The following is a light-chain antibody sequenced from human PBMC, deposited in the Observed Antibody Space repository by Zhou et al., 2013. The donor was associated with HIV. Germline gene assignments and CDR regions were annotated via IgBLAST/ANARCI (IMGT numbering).Light chain of an antibody. J-gene: IGKJ4*01. V-gene: IGKV1-27*01. CDR1: QAIRNY. Sequence: DIQMTQSPSSLSASVGDRVTITCRASQAIRNYLAWYQQKPGKVPKLLIYAASTLQSGVPSRFSGSGSGTDFTLTISSLQPEDFATYYCQQANSFPLTFGGGTKVEI. CDR3: QQANSFPLT. CDR2: AAS.